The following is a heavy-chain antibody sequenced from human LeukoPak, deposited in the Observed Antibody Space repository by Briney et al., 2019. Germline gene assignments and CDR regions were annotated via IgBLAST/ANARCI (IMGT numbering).Heavy chain of an antibody. D-gene: IGHD2-8*01. CDR3: ARSRPGYCTNGVCYTGFDY. Sequence: SETLSLTCTVYGGSFSGYYWSWIRQPPGKGLEWIGEINHSGGTNYNPSLKSRVTISVDTSKNQFSLKLSSVTAADTAVYYCARSRPGYCTNGVCYTGFDYWGQGTLVTVSS. J-gene: IGHJ4*02. V-gene: IGHV4-34*01. CDR1: GGSFSGYY. CDR2: INHSGGT.